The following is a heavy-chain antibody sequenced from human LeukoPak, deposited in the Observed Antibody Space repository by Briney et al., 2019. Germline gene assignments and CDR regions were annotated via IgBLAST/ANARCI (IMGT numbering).Heavy chain of an antibody. Sequence: GGSLRLSCAASGFTFSSYAMSWVRQAPGKGLEFVSYISSTGRSTYYADSLKGRFTISRDNAKNSVYLQMNSLRDEDTAVYYCARDEISGGIDYWGQGTLVTVSS. D-gene: IGHD3-3*01. CDR2: ISSTGRST. V-gene: IGHV3-48*02. CDR1: GFTFSSYA. J-gene: IGHJ4*02. CDR3: ARDEISGGIDY.